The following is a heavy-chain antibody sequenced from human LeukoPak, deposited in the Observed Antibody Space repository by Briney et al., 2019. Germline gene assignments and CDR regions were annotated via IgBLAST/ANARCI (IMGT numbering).Heavy chain of an antibody. D-gene: IGHD3-22*01. J-gene: IGHJ3*02. CDR1: GDSISRGDYY. CDR3: ATMIVVAPDAFHI. Sequence: SQTLSLTCTVSGDSISRGDYYGSWIRQPPGKGLEWIGNIYYSGSTYYNPSLQSRLTLSVDTSKNQFSLKLNSVTAADTALYYCATMIVVAPDAFHIWGQGTMVTVSS. V-gene: IGHV4-30-4*01. CDR2: IYYSGST.